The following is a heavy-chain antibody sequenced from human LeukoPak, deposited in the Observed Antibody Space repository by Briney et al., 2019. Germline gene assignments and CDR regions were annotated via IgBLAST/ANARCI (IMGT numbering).Heavy chain of an antibody. CDR1: GFTFSSYE. Sequence: GGSLRLSCAASGFTFSSYEMNWVRQAPGKGLEWVSSIRSASNYIKYADSVKGRFTISRDNAKNSLYLQMNSLTADDTAVYYCARTYYDILTGYNPYFDYWGQGILVTVSS. V-gene: IGHV3-21*01. CDR2: IRSASNYI. J-gene: IGHJ4*02. D-gene: IGHD3-9*01. CDR3: ARTYYDILTGYNPYFDY.